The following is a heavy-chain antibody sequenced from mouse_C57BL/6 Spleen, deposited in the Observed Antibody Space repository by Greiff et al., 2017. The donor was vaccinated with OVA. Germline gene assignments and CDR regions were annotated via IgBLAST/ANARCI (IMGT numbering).Heavy chain of an antibody. V-gene: IGHV5-9-1*02. CDR2: ISSGGDYI. CDR1: GFTFSSYA. J-gene: IGHJ3*01. CDR3: TRDPITTGRDAY. D-gene: IGHD1-1*01. Sequence: EVKLMESGEGLVKPGGSLKLSCAASGFTFSSYAMSWVRQTPEKRLEWVAYISSGGDYIYYADTVKGRFTISRDNARNTLYLQMSSLKSEDTAMYYCTRDPITTGRDAYWGQGTLVTVSA.